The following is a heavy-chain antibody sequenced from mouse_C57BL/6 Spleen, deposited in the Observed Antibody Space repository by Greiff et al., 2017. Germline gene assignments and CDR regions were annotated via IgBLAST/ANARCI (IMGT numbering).Heavy chain of an antibody. J-gene: IGHJ2*01. V-gene: IGHV1-64*01. Sequence: QVQLQQPGAELVKPGASVKLSCKASGYTFTSYWMHWVKQRPGQGLEWIGMIHPNSGSTNYNEKFKSKATLTVDKSSSTAYMPLSSLTSEDSAVYYCARRGTGTIYFDYWGQGTTLTVSS. D-gene: IGHD4-1*01. CDR3: ARRGTGTIYFDY. CDR2: IHPNSGST. CDR1: GYTFTSYW.